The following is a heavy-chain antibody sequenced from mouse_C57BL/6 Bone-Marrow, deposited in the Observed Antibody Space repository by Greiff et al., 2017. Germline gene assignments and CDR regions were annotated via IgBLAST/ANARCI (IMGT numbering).Heavy chain of an antibody. CDR3: TRWDCGYDGDASYWYFDV. D-gene: IGHD2-2*01. J-gene: IGHJ1*03. CDR1: GYTFTDYE. Sequence: QVQLQQSGAELVRPGASVTLSCKASGYTFTDYEMHWVKQTPVHGLEWIGAIDPETGGTAYNQKFKGKAILTADKSSSTAYMELRSLTSEDSAVYYCTRWDCGYDGDASYWYFDVWGTGTTVTVSS. V-gene: IGHV1-15*01. CDR2: IDPETGGT.